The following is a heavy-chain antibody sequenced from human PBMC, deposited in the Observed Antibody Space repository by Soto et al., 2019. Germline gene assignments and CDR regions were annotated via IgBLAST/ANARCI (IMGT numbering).Heavy chain of an antibody. V-gene: IGHV4-59*12. CDR1: GGSISSYY. CDR2: IYYSGST. J-gene: IGHJ5*02. CDR3: ARERPDGARLAP. D-gene: IGHD6-6*01. Sequence: PSETLSLTCTVSGGSISSYYWSWIRQPPGKGLEWIGYIYYSGSTNYNPSLKSRVTISVDTSKNQFSLKLSSVTAADTAVYYCARERPDGARLAPGAQGTLVTVPS.